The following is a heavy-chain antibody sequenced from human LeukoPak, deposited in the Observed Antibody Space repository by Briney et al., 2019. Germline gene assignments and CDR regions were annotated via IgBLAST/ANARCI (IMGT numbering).Heavy chain of an antibody. Sequence: SETLSLTCAVYGGSFSGYYWSWIRQPPGKGQEWIGEINHSGSTNYNPSLKSRVTISADTSKNQFSLKLSSVTAADTAVYYCARGRSWYGDSYFDYWGQGTLVTVSS. CDR2: INHSGST. J-gene: IGHJ4*02. CDR3: ARGRSWYGDSYFDY. D-gene: IGHD4-17*01. CDR1: GGSFSGYY. V-gene: IGHV4-34*01.